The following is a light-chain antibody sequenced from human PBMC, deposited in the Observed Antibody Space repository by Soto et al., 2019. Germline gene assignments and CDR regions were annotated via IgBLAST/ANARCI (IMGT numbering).Light chain of an antibody. J-gene: IGKJ1*01. Sequence: EIVMTQSPATLSVSPGEGVTLSCRASQSVSSNYLAWFQQKPGQAPRLLIYAASSRATGIPDRFSGSGSGTDFTLTISRLEPEDFAVYYCQQYGSSPQTFGQGTKVDIK. CDR3: QQYGSSPQT. CDR1: QSVSSNY. V-gene: IGKV3-20*01. CDR2: AAS.